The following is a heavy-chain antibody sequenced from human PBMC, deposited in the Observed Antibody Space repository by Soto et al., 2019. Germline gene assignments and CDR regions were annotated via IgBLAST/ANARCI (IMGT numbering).Heavy chain of an antibody. CDR3: ARARAVSARGSFDY. Sequence: QVQLQESGPGLVEPSGTLSLTCAVSGGSVSSTNWWSWVRQPPGKGLEWIGEIYHSGSTYYTPSLKSRVTISADKSKHQFSLRLSSVTAADTAVYFCARARAVSARGSFDYWGQGTLVTVSS. CDR1: GGSVSSTNW. J-gene: IGHJ4*02. V-gene: IGHV4-4*02. D-gene: IGHD6-19*01. CDR2: IYHSGST.